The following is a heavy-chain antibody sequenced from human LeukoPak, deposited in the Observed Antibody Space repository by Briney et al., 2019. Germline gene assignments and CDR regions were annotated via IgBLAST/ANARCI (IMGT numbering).Heavy chain of an antibody. CDR2: ISSSSSTI. D-gene: IGHD3-22*01. CDR1: GFTFSSYS. Sequence: GGSLRLSCAASGFTFSSYSMNWVRQAPGKGLEWVSYISSSSSTIYYADSVKGRFTISRDNAKNSLYLQMNSLRAEDTAVYYCARDSPYGYYDSSGYSAFDIWGQGTMVTVSS. V-gene: IGHV3-48*01. CDR3: ARDSPYGYYDSSGYSAFDI. J-gene: IGHJ3*02.